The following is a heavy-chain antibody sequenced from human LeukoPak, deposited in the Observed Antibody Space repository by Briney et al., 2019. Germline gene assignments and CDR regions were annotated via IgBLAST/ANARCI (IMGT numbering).Heavy chain of an antibody. D-gene: IGHD3-22*01. J-gene: IGHJ4*02. CDR2: ISGSGSST. Sequence: GGSLRLSCAASGFTFSSYAMSWVRQAPGKGLEWVSAISGSGSSTYYADSVKGRFTISRDNSKNTLYLQMNSLRAEDTAVYYCAKEGQYYYDSSGYYLTYFDYWGQGTLVTVSS. CDR1: GFTFSSYA. CDR3: AKEGQYYYDSSGYYLTYFDY. V-gene: IGHV3-23*01.